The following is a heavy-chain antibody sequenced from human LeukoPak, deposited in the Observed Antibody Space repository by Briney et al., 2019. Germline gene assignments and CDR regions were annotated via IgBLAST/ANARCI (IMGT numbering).Heavy chain of an antibody. CDR1: GYIFTSYY. CDR2: INPSGGST. Sequence: GSVKVSCKASGYIFTSYYMHWVRRAPGQGLEWMGIINPSGGSTSYAQKFQGRVTMTRDTSTSTVYMELNSLRSEDTAVYYCARDRSLVTAVSGSMNYWGEGTLVPFSS. D-gene: IGHD6-19*01. J-gene: IGHJ4*02. CDR3: ARDRSLVTAVSGSMNY. V-gene: IGHV1-46*01.